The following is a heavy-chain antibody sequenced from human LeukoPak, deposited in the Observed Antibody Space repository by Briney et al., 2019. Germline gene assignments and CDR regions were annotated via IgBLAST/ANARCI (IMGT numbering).Heavy chain of an antibody. V-gene: IGHV3-23*01. D-gene: IGHD4/OR15-4a*01. J-gene: IGHJ5*02. Sequence: TGGSLRLSCAASGFTFSSYAMSWVRQTPGKGLEWVSVISGSGGNTNTAHSVKGRFTISRDNSKYTLFLQMNSLTAEDTAVYYCAKGGATAFDPWGQGTLVTVSS. CDR2: ISGSGGNT. CDR1: GFTFSSYA. CDR3: AKGGATAFDP.